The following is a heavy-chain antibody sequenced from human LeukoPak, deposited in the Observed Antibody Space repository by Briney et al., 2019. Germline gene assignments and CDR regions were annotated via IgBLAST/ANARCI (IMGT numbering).Heavy chain of an antibody. CDR3: ARDQSYYDSSGYYYLSAFDI. Sequence: ASVKVSCKVSGYTLTELSMHWVRQAPGKGLEWMGGFDPEDGETIYAQKFQGRVTMTEDTSTDTAYMELSSLRSEDTAVYYCARDQSYYDSSGYYYLSAFDIWGQGTMVTVSS. CDR2: FDPEDGET. J-gene: IGHJ3*02. CDR1: GYTLTELS. V-gene: IGHV1-24*01. D-gene: IGHD3-22*01.